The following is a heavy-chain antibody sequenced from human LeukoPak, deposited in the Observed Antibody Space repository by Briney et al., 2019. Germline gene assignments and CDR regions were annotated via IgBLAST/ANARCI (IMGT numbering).Heavy chain of an antibody. CDR3: ARGVGNYDSGSYNYFDY. V-gene: IGHV4-59*08. CDR2: IYYSGST. CDR1: GGSISSYY. Sequence: SETLSLTCTVSGGSISSYYWSWIRQPPGKGLEWIGYIYYSGSTYYNPSLKSRVTISVDTSKNQFSLKLSSVTAADTAVYYCARGVGNYDSGSYNYFDYWGQGTLVTVSS. D-gene: IGHD3-10*01. J-gene: IGHJ4*02.